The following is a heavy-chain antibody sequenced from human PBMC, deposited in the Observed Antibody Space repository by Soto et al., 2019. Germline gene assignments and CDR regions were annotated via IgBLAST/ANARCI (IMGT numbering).Heavy chain of an antibody. D-gene: IGHD6-19*01. V-gene: IGHV3-21*01. CDR3: ARDPKVAGTNSFYYYGMDV. J-gene: IGHJ6*02. CDR1: GFTFSNYT. Sequence: EVQLVESGGGLVKPGGALTLSCAASGFTFSNYTMNWVRQAPGKGLAWVSSISRSSRNIYYADSVKGRFTISRDNAKNALDLHMNSLRAGDTAVYYCARDPKVAGTNSFYYYGMDVWGQGTTVTVSS. CDR2: ISRSSRNI.